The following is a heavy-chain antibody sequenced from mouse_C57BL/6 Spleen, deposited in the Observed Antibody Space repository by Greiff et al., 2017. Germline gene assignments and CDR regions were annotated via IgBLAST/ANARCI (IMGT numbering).Heavy chain of an antibody. CDR1: GFTFTSYW. D-gene: IGHD2-12*01. CDR3: ARRTNIVTTFYYAMDY. CDR2: IGPSDSYT. V-gene: IGHV1-69*01. J-gene: IGHJ4*01. Sequence: VQLQQPGAEFVMPGASVKLSCKASGFTFTSYWMHWVKQRPGQGLEWIGEIGPSDSYTNYNQKFKGKFTLTVDKSSSTAYMQLSSLKSEDSAVYYCARRTNIVTTFYYAMDYWGQRTSVTVSS.